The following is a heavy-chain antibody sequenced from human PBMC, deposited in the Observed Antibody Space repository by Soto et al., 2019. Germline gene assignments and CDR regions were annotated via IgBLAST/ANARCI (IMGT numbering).Heavy chain of an antibody. CDR2: ISSSSSTI. CDR3: ARGPPDYGDYNWFDP. D-gene: IGHD4-17*01. V-gene: IGHV3-48*01. Sequence: GGSLRLSCAASGFTFSSYSMNWVRQAPGKGLEWVSYISSSSSTIYYADSVKGRFTISRDNAKNSLYLQMNSLRAEDTAVYYCARGPPDYGDYNWFDPWGQGTLVTVSS. CDR1: GFTFSSYS. J-gene: IGHJ5*02.